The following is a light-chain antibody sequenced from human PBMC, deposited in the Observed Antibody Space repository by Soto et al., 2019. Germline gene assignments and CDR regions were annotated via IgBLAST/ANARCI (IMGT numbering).Light chain of an antibody. CDR3: QHYNNWPPAWT. J-gene: IGKJ1*01. CDR1: QSVRNN. Sequence: EIVMTPSPATLSVSPGARATLSCRASQSVRNNLAWYQQKPGEAPRLLIYGASTRATGIPARFSGSGSGTEFTLNISSLQSEDFALYYCQHYNNWPPAWTFGQGTKLDIK. V-gene: IGKV3-15*01. CDR2: GAS.